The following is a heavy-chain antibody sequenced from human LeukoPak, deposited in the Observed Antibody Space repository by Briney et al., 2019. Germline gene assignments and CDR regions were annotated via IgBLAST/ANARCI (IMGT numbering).Heavy chain of an antibody. V-gene: IGHV4-4*07. CDR1: GGSISSYY. Sequence: SETLSLTCTVSGGSISSYYWSWIRQPAGKGLEWIGRIYTSGSTNYNPSLKSRVTMSVDTSKNQFSLKLTSVTAADTAVYYCATASIMVRGYNWFDPWGQGTLVTVSS. CDR2: IYTSGST. D-gene: IGHD3-10*01. J-gene: IGHJ5*02. CDR3: ATASIMVRGYNWFDP.